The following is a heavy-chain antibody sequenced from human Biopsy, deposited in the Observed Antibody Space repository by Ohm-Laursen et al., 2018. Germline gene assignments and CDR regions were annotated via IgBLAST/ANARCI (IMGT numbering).Heavy chain of an antibody. D-gene: IGHD4-23*01. J-gene: IGHJ1*01. CDR1: GSSFTGHY. CDR3: ARGSNEYGGLYFPH. CDR2: ISYTGYT. Sequence: SDTLSLTCSVSGSSFTGHYWSWIRQPPGKGLEWIGHISYTGYTSYKSSLKSRVTISLDTSRKHFSLRLTSLAAADTAVYYCARGSNEYGGLYFPHWGQGTLVTVSS. V-gene: IGHV4-59*11.